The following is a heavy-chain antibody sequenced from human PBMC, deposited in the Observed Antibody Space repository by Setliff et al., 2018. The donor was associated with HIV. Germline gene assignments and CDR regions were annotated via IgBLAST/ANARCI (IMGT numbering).Heavy chain of an antibody. CDR3: AKDYGDGHNWGAFDI. CDR1: GFTFDDYA. Sequence: GGSLRLSCEASGFTFDDYAMHWGRQAPGKGPEWVAGINWNSVSRAYADSVQGRFTISRDNAKNLVYLEMNSLRPEDTALYFCAKDYGDGHNWGAFDISGQGTMVTVSS. J-gene: IGHJ3*02. CDR2: INWNSVSR. V-gene: IGHV3-9*01. D-gene: IGHD1-1*01.